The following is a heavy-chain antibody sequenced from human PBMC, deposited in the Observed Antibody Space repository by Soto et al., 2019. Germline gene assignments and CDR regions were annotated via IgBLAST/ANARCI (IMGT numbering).Heavy chain of an antibody. J-gene: IGHJ4*02. CDR1: GFTFSNYA. CDR2: ISSNGGST. CDR3: ARFGFTYYYDY. D-gene: IGHD3-10*01. V-gene: IGHV3-64*01. Sequence: GGSLRLSCAASGFTFSNYAMNWVRQAPGKGLEYVSAISSNGGSTYYANSVKGRFTISRDNSKNTLYLQMGSLRAEDMAVYYCARFGFTYYYDYWGQGTRVTVSS.